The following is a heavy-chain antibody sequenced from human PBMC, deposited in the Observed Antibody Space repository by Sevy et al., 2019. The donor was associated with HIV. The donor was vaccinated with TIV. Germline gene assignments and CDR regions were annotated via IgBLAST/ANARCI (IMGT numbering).Heavy chain of an antibody. V-gene: IGHV3-15*01. CDR2: INSKTDGGTT. CDR1: GFTFSNAW. Sequence: GGSLRLSCAASGFTFSNAWMSWVRQAPGKGLEWVGRINSKTDGGTTEYAPPVKGRFTISRDDSKNTLYLQMNSLKTEDTALYYCATLKWELRLGPHFDYWGQGTLVTVSS. J-gene: IGHJ4*02. D-gene: IGHD1-26*01. CDR3: ATLKWELRLGPHFDY.